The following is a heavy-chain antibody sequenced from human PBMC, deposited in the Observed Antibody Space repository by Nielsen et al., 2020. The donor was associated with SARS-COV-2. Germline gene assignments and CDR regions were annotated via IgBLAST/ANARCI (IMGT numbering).Heavy chain of an antibody. CDR3: ARAFYGSGGSYYYYGMDV. CDR2: IYYSGST. Sequence: SETLSLTCTVSGGSISSYYWSWIRQPPGKGLEWIGYIYYSGSTYYNPSLKSRVTISVDTSKNQFSLKLSSVTAADTAVYYCARAFYGSGGSYYYYGMDVWGQGTTVTVSS. J-gene: IGHJ6*02. D-gene: IGHD3-10*01. CDR1: GGSISSYY. V-gene: IGHV4-59*12.